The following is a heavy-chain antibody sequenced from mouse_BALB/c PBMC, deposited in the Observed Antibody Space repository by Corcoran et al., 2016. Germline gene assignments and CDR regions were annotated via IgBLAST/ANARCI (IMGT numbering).Heavy chain of an antibody. J-gene: IGHJ2*01. CDR2: IWWDDDR. V-gene: IGHV8-8*01. Sequence: QVTLKESGPGILQPSQTLSLTCSFSGFSLSTSGMGVGWIRQPSGKGLEWLAHIWWDDDRHYDPALKSRLTISKDTSSNQVFLKIASVDTADTATYYCARMGYYVPAPHFDYWGQGTTLTVSS. CDR3: ARMGYYVPAPHFDY. D-gene: IGHD1-1*01. CDR1: GFSLSTSGMG.